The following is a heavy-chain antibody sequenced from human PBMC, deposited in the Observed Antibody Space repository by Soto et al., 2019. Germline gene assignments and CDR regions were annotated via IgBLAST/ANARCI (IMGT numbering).Heavy chain of an antibody. Sequence: QVQLQESGPGLVKPSETLSLTCTVSGGSISSYYWSWIRQPPGKGLGWIGYIYYSGSTNYNPPLKSRITISVDTPKNQFPRKRSSGTAADTAGYYCARRYGDSLDYGGRGTRGTVPT. CDR2: IYYSGST. V-gene: IGHV4-59*08. CDR1: GGSISSYY. D-gene: IGHD3-10*01. J-gene: IGHJ4*02. CDR3: ARRYGDSLDY.